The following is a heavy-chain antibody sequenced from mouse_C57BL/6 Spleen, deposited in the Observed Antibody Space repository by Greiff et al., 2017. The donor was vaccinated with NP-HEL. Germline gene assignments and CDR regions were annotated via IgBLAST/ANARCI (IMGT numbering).Heavy chain of an antibody. CDR3: ARSPGSSYVGFAY. Sequence: VQLQQPGAELVRPGSSVKLSCKASGYTFTSYWMDWVKQRPGQGLEWIGNIYPSDSETHYNQKFKDKATLTVDKSSSTAYMQLSSLTSEDSAVYYCARSPGSSYVGFAYWGQGTLVTVSA. V-gene: IGHV1-61*01. CDR1: GYTFTSYW. J-gene: IGHJ3*01. CDR2: IYPSDSET. D-gene: IGHD1-1*01.